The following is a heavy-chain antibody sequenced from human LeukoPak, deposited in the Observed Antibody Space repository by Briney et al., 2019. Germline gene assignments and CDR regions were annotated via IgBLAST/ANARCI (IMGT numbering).Heavy chain of an antibody. J-gene: IGHJ3*02. Sequence: SETLSLTCTVSGGSISSSSYYWSWIRQPPGKGLEWIGYIYYSGSTNYNPSLKSRVTISVDTSKNQFSLKLRSVTAADTAVYYCARLEDRVISLGIWGQGTMVTVSS. CDR2: IYYSGST. D-gene: IGHD3-10*01. CDR1: GGSISSSSYY. V-gene: IGHV4-61*05. CDR3: ARLEDRVISLGI.